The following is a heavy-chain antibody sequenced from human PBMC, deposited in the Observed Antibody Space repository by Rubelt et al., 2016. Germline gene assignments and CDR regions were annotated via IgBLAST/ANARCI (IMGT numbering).Heavy chain of an antibody. D-gene: IGHD7-27*01. Sequence: GLVKPSETLSLTCTVSGGSISSYYWSWIRQPPGKGLEWIGYIYYSGSTNYNPSLKSRVTISVDTSKNQFSLKLSSVTAADTAVYYCARADPWGKDYYYYGMDVWGQGTTVTVSS. CDR3: ARADPWGKDYYYYGMDV. V-gene: IGHV4-59*01. J-gene: IGHJ6*02. CDR2: IYYSGST. CDR1: GGSISSYY.